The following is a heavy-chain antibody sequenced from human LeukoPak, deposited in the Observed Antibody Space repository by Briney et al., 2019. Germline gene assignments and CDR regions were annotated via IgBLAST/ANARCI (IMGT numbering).Heavy chain of an antibody. Sequence: GESLKISCRGSGYTFTNYWIGWVRQMPGKGLEWMGIIYPGESAARYSPSFQGQVTISVDQSISTTYLQWSSLKASDTAIYYCARPGQRTDNAGWNHFDYWGQGTLVTVS. J-gene: IGHJ4*02. CDR1: GYTFTNYW. D-gene: IGHD1-1*01. CDR2: IYPGESAA. V-gene: IGHV5-51*01. CDR3: ARPGQRTDNAGWNHFDY.